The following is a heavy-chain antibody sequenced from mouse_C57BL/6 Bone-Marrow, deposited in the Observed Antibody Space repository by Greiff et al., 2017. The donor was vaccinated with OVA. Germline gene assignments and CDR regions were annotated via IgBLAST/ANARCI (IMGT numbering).Heavy chain of an antibody. CDR3: ASYYYGSNYNWYFDV. CDR2: IWSGGST. V-gene: IGHV2-2*01. J-gene: IGHJ1*03. CDR1: GFSLTSYG. D-gene: IGHD1-1*01. Sequence: VQLVESGPGLVQPSQSLSITCTVSGFSLTSYGVHWVRQSPGKGLEWLGVIWSGGSTDYNAAFISRLSISTDNSKSQILLKITSLQADDTAIYYCASYYYGSNYNWYFDVWGTGTTVTVSS.